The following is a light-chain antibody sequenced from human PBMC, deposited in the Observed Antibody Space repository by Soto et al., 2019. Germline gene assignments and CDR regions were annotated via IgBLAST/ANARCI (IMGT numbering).Light chain of an antibody. V-gene: IGLV1-51*01. CDR3: GTWESYLSVGV. J-gene: IGLJ2*01. CDR2: DND. CDR1: GSNIGSNS. Sequence: QSVLTQPPSVSAAPGQTVTISCSGGGSNIGSNSVSWYQQVPGTAPKLLLYDNDKRPSGIPDRFSGSKSGTSATLGITGLQNADEADYYCGTWESYLSVGVFGGGTKLTVL.